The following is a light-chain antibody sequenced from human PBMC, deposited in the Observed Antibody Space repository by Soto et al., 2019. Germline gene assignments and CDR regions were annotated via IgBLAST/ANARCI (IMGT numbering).Light chain of an antibody. V-gene: IGKV3-15*01. CDR2: GAS. Sequence: EIVLTQSPGTLSLSPGERVTLACRASQSVPSNYLAWYQHKPGQAPRLVIHGASSRVTGLPARFSGSGSGTDFTLTISSLQSDDFAVYYCQQYDNWPWTFGQGTKVDIK. CDR1: QSVPSN. CDR3: QQYDNWPWT. J-gene: IGKJ1*01.